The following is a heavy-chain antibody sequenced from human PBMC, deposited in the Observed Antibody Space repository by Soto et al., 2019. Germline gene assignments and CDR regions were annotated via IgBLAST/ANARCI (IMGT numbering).Heavy chain of an antibody. CDR1: GFTFSSCA. V-gene: IGHV3-30-3*01. Sequence: GGSLRLSCAASGFTFSSCAMHWVRQAPGKGLEWVAVISYDGSNKYYADSVKGRFTISRDNSKNTLYLQMNSLRAEDTAVYYCASIAVAGPIDYWGQGTLVTVSS. J-gene: IGHJ4*02. CDR3: ASIAVAGPIDY. CDR2: ISYDGSNK. D-gene: IGHD6-19*01.